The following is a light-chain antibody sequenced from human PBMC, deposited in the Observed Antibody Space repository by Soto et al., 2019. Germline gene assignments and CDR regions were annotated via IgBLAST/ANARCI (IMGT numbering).Light chain of an antibody. Sequence: EIVLTQSPGTLSLSPGERATLSCRASQSVGSYLAWYQQKPGQAPRLLIYDASNRATGIPARFSGSGSGTDFTLIISSLEPEDFAVYYCQQRSDLLTFGGGTKVDIK. CDR3: QQRSDLLT. CDR2: DAS. CDR1: QSVGSY. V-gene: IGKV3-11*01. J-gene: IGKJ4*01.